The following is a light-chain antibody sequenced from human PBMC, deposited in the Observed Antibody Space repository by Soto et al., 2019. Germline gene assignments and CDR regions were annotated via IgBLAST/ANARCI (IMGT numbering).Light chain of an antibody. CDR2: AAS. CDR3: QQYYDSPLT. Sequence: IQLTQSPSSLSASVGDRFTITCRASQSISSYLNWYQQKPGKAPKLLIYAASSLQSGVPSRFSGSGSGTDFTLTISSVQAEDVAVYYCQQYYDSPLTFGQGTRLEIK. CDR1: QSISSY. J-gene: IGKJ5*01. V-gene: IGKV1-39*01.